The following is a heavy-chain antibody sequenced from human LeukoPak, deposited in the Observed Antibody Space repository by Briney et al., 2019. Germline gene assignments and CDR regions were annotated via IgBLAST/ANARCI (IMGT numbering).Heavy chain of an antibody. CDR1: GFTFDDYA. J-gene: IGHJ3*02. Sequence: PGGSLRLSCAASGFTFDDYAMHWVRQAPGKGLEWVSGISWNSGSIGYADSVKGRFTISRDNAKNSLYLQMNSLRAEDTALYYCAKGTGSYIHDAFDIWGQGTMVTVS. CDR3: AKGTGSYIHDAFDI. V-gene: IGHV3-9*01. D-gene: IGHD3-10*01. CDR2: ISWNSGSI.